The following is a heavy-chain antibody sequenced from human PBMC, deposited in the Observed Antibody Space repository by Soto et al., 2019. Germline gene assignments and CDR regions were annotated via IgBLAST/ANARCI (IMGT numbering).Heavy chain of an antibody. Sequence: ASVKVSCKASGGTFSSYTISWVRQAPGQGLEWMGRIIPILGIANYAQKFQGRVTITADKSTSTAYMELSSLRSEDTAVYYCARETGYYDSSGYYDYWGQGTLVTVSS. J-gene: IGHJ4*02. CDR2: IIPILGIA. V-gene: IGHV1-69*04. D-gene: IGHD3-22*01. CDR3: ARETGYYDSSGYYDY. CDR1: GGTFSSYT.